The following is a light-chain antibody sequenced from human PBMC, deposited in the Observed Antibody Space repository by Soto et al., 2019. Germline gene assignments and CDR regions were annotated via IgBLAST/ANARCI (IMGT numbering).Light chain of an antibody. CDR1: QYINRY. CDR3: QQSYIIPWT. Sequence: IQMTQSPSSLSASVVDRVTLTCRASQYINRYLNWYQQKPGKAPEVLIYGASTLQSGVPSRFSGSGSGTDFTLTISSLQPEDFATYYCQQSYIIPWTLGQGTKVDIK. J-gene: IGKJ1*01. CDR2: GAS. V-gene: IGKV1-39*01.